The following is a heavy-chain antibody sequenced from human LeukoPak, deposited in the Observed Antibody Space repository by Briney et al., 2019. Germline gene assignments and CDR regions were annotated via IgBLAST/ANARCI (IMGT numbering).Heavy chain of an antibody. CDR2: ISSGSIYI. CDR1: GFTFSSYS. J-gene: IGHJ4*02. CDR3: ARAANDGYTTILDY. D-gene: IGHD5-24*01. V-gene: IGHV3-21*01. Sequence: TGGSLRLSCAASGFTFSSYSMNWVRQAPGKGLEWVSSISSGSIYIYYADSVKGRFTISRDNAKNSLYLQMSSLRAEDTAVYYCARAANDGYTTILDYWGQGTLVTVSS.